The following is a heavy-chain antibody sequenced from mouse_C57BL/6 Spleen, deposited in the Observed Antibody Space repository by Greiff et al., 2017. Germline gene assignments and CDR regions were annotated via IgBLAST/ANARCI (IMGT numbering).Heavy chain of an antibody. J-gene: IGHJ1*03. CDR3: ARDTYYDGYYGYFDV. Sequence: ESGPGLVKPSQSLSLTCSVTGYSITSGYYWNWIRQFPGNKLEWMGYISYDGSNNYNPSLKNRISITRDTSKNQFFLKLNSVTTEDTATYYCARDTYYDGYYGYFDVWGTGTTVTVSS. CDR1: GYSITSGYY. D-gene: IGHD2-3*01. V-gene: IGHV3-6*01. CDR2: ISYDGSN.